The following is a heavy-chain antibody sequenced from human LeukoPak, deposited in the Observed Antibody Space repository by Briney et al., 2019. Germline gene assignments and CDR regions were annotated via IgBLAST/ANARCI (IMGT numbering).Heavy chain of an antibody. D-gene: IGHD6-19*01. V-gene: IGHV1-2*02. CDR2: INPNSGGT. Sequence: ASVKVSCKASGGTFSSYAISWVRQAPGQGLEWMGWINPNSGGTNYAQKFQGRVTMTRDTSISTAYMELSRLRSDDTAVYYCARDGAVAVHYYYYMDVWGKGTTVTISS. J-gene: IGHJ6*03. CDR1: GGTFSSYA. CDR3: ARDGAVAVHYYYYMDV.